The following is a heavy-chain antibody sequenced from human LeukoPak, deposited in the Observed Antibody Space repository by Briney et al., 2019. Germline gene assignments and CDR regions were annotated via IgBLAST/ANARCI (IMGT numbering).Heavy chain of an antibody. D-gene: IGHD6-13*01. CDR3: AKDGIAAAGRTDYYYYYGMDV. Sequence: PGGSLRLSCAVSGFTFDDYAMHWVRQAPGKGLEWVSLISGDGGSTYYADSVNGRFTISRDNSKNSLYLQMNSLRTEDTALYYCAKDGIAAAGRTDYYYYYGMDVWGQGTTVTVSS. V-gene: IGHV3-43*02. CDR2: ISGDGGST. CDR1: GFTFDDYA. J-gene: IGHJ6*02.